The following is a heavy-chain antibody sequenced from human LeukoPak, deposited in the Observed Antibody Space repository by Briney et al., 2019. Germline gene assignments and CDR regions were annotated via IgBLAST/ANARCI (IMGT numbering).Heavy chain of an antibody. Sequence: SETLSLTCAVYGGSFSGYYWSWIRQPPGKGLEWIGEINHSGSTNYNPSLKSRVTISVDTSKNQFSLKLSSVTAADTAVYYCARGRKYCSSTSCYPVRGYYYYYMDAWGKGTTVTVSS. V-gene: IGHV4-34*01. J-gene: IGHJ6*03. CDR1: GGSFSGYY. CDR2: INHSGST. CDR3: ARGRKYCSSTSCYPVRGYYYYYMDA. D-gene: IGHD2-2*01.